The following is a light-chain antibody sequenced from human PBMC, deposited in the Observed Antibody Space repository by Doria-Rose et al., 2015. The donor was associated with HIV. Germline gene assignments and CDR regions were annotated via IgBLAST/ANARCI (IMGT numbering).Light chain of an antibody. V-gene: IGLV1-51*01. Sequence: QPGLTQPPSVSAAPGQKVTISCSGSSSNIGNNYVSWYQQLPGTAPKLFDYDNTKRPSGIPDRFSGSKSGTSATLGITGLQTGDEADYYCATWDSSLSAVVFGGGSKVTVL. J-gene: IGLJ2*01. CDR1: SSNIGNNY. CDR3: ATWDSSLSAVV. CDR2: DNT.